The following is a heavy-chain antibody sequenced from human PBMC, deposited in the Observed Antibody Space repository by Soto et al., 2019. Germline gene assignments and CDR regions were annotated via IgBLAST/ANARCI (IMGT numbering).Heavy chain of an antibody. J-gene: IGHJ3*02. V-gene: IGHV3-30-3*01. CDR1: GFTFSSYA. D-gene: IGHD2-21*02. CDR3: SRDHCGGDCYPYDAFDI. Sequence: PGGSLRLSCAASGFTFSSYAMHWVRQAPGKGLEWVAVISYDGSNKYYADSVKGRFTISRDNSKNTLYLQMNSLRAEDTAVYYCSRDHCGGDCYPYDAFDIWGQGTMVTVSS. CDR2: ISYDGSNK.